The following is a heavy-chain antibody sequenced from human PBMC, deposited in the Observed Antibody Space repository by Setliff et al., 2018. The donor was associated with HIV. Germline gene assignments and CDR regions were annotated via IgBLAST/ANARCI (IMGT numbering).Heavy chain of an antibody. CDR2: ISSSGSTI. J-gene: IGHJ6*02. CDR1: GFTFSSYE. Sequence: GGSLRLSCVASGFTFSSYEMNWVRQAPGKGLEWVSYISSSGSTIYYADAVKGRFTISRDNAKNSLYLQMNSLRAEDTAVYYCARDGPGLSKADYYGMDVWGQGTKVTVSS. V-gene: IGHV3-48*03. CDR3: ARDGPGLSKADYYGMDV.